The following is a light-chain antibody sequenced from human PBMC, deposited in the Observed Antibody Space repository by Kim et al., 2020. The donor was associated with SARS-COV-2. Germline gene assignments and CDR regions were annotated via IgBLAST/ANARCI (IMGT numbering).Light chain of an antibody. V-gene: IGLV2-23*02. Sequence: QSALTQPASVSGSPGQSITISCTGTSSDVGIYNLVSWYQQHPGKAPKLMIYEVSKRPSGVSNRFSGSKSGNTASLTISGLQAEDEADYYCCSYAGSSTFEVFGGGTQLTVL. CDR3: CSYAGSSTFEV. CDR1: SSDVGIYNL. CDR2: EVS. J-gene: IGLJ2*01.